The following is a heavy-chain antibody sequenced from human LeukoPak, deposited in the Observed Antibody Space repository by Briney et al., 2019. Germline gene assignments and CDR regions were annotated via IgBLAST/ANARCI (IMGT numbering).Heavy chain of an antibody. J-gene: IGHJ6*03. CDR1: GGSISSHY. CDR3: ARRAYDYSSYYYYYYMDV. V-gene: IGHV4-59*11. D-gene: IGHD4-11*01. Sequence: SETLSLTCTVSGGSISSHYWSWIRQPSGKGLEWIGYIYYSGSTNYNPSLKSRVTISVDTSKNQFSLKLSSVTAADTAVYYCARRAYDYSSYYYYYYMDVWGKGTTVTVSS. CDR2: IYYSGST.